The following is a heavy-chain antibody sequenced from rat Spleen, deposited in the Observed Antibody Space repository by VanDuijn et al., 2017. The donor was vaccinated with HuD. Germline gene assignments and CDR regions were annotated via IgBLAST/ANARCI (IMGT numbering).Heavy chain of an antibody. CDR1: GFSLISYT. J-gene: IGHJ2*01. D-gene: IGHD4-3*01. CDR2: IWGDGST. V-gene: IGHV2-15*01. CDR3: TSSGYNFDY. Sequence: QVQLKESGPGLVQPSQTLSLTCTVSGFSLISYTVSWVRQPPGKGLEWMGGIWGDGSTNYNSALKNRLNISRDTSKSQVFLEMNSLQTEDTAIYFCTSSGYNFDYWGQGVMVTVSS.